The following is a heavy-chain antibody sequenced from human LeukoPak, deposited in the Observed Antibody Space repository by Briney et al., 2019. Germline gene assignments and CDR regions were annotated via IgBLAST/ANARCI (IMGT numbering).Heavy chain of an antibody. Sequence: GESLKISCKGSGYNFNNYWFGWVRQMPGKGLEWMGIIYPGDSNTSISPSFQGQVTISVDKTITTAYLQWRSLKASDTAMYFCARGGDYDSSGYYFNWGQGTLVTVSS. CDR2: IYPGDSNT. CDR3: ARGGDYDSSGYYFN. D-gene: IGHD3-22*01. V-gene: IGHV5-51*01. CDR1: GYNFNNYW. J-gene: IGHJ4*02.